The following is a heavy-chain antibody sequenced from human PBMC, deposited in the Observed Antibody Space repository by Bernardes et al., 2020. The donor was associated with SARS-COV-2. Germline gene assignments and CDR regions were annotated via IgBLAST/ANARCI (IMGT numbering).Heavy chain of an antibody. CDR2: ISANGFST. CDR3: ANRPNYIVATS. CDR1: GFTFSSSG. V-gene: IGHV3-23*01. J-gene: IGHJ4*02. D-gene: IGHD5-12*01. Sequence: GGSLRLSCAASGFTFSSSGMSWVRQAPGKGLEWVSGISANGFSTYYADSVKGRFTISRDNSKNTLYLQMNSLRAEDTAVYYCANRPNYIVATSWGQGTLVTVSS.